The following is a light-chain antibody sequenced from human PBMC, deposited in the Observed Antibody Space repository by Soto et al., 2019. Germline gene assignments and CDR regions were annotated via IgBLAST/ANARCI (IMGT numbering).Light chain of an antibody. CDR3: NSYTGSSTPYV. Sequence: QAVLPQHASVSGSPGQSITISCTGTSSDVGSYNYVSWYQQHPGKAPKLMIYDVSNRPSGVSNRFSGSKSGNTASLTISGLQAEDEADYYCNSYTGSSTPYVFGTGTKVTVL. V-gene: IGLV2-14*03. CDR1: SSDVGSYNY. J-gene: IGLJ1*01. CDR2: DVS.